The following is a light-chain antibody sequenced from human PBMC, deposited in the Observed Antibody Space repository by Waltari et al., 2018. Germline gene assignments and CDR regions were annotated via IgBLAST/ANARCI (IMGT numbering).Light chain of an antibody. CDR2: AAS. V-gene: IGKV1-39*01. CDR1: QNINNY. Sequence: DIQMTQSPSSLSASVGDRVTITCRASQNINNYLNWYQQRPGKAPKLLIYAASTLQSGAPSRSGGSGSGTEFTLTITMLQPVDFATYCCQQGYRTPLTFGGGTKVEIK. CDR3: QQGYRTPLT. J-gene: IGKJ4*01.